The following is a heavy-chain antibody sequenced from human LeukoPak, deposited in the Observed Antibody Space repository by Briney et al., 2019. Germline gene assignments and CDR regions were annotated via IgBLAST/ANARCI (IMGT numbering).Heavy chain of an antibody. CDR2: INPNSGGT. CDR3: ARAPLKAAAGSQ. CDR1: GYTFTGYY. Sequence: ASVKVSCKASGYTFTGYYMHWVRQAPGQGLEWMGWINPNSGGTNYAQKFQGRVTMTRDTSISTAYMELSRLRSDDTAVYYCARAPLKAAAGSQWGQGTLVNVSS. D-gene: IGHD6-13*01. V-gene: IGHV1-2*02. J-gene: IGHJ4*02.